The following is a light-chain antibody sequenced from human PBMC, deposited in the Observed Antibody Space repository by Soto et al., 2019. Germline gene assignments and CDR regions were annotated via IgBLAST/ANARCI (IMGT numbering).Light chain of an antibody. CDR3: GACDTNLNAEV. J-gene: IGLJ2*01. Sequence: QSVLTQPPSVSGAPGQKVTISCSGSSSNVGNTYVSSYQQLPGTAPNILICDNDQRPSGIPDRFSGSKSGTSATLAITGLQAGDEADYYCGACDTNLNAEVFGGGTKVTVL. CDR1: SSNVGNTY. V-gene: IGLV1-51*01. CDR2: DND.